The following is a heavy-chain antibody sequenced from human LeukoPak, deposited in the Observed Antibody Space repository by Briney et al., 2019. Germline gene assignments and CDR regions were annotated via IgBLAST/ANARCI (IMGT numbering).Heavy chain of an antibody. CDR1: GFTFSGYV. V-gene: IGHV3-23*01. CDR2: IDRSGGST. Sequence: GGSLRLSCAASGFTFSGYVMTWVRQAPGKGLECVSIIDRSGGSTYYADSVKGRFTISRDSSKNTLYLRMNSLRVEDTAVYYCAARYYYDRPHPYHDYWGQGTLVTVSS. J-gene: IGHJ4*02. CDR3: AARYYYDRPHPYHDY. D-gene: IGHD3-22*01.